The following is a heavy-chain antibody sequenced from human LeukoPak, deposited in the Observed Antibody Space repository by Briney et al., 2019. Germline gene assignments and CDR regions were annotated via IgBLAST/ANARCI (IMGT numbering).Heavy chain of an antibody. CDR1: GFTFSSYW. J-gene: IGHJ4*02. Sequence: PGGSLRLSCAASGFTFSSYWMHWVRQAPGKGLLWVSRINSDGSSTRYADSVKGRFTISRDNAKNTLYLQMNSLRAEDTAVYYCAVEASVLLWFGEPDYWGQGTLVTVSS. V-gene: IGHV3-74*01. D-gene: IGHD3-10*01. CDR2: INSDGSST. CDR3: AVEASVLLWFGEPDY.